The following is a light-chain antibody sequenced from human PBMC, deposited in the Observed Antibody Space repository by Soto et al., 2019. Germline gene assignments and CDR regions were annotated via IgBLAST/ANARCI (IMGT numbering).Light chain of an antibody. V-gene: IGKV1-5*01. Sequence: DIQMTQSPSTLSASVGGRVTITCRASQSMNDWLAWYQQKPGKAPKVLIYDASSLQSGVPSRFSGSGSGKEFTLTIDSLQPDDVATYYCLRYNAFSQTFGQGTKVEI. CDR3: LRYNAFSQT. CDR1: QSMNDW. J-gene: IGKJ1*01. CDR2: DAS.